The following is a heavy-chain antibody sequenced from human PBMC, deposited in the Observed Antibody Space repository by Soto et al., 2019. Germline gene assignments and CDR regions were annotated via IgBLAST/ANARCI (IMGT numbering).Heavy chain of an antibody. D-gene: IGHD3-22*01. V-gene: IGHV1-69*01. Sequence: QVQLVQSGAEVKKPGSSVKVSCKASGGTFSSYAISWVRQAPGKGLEWMGGIIPIFGTANYAQKFQGRVTITADESTSTAYMELSSLRSEDTAVYYCARDDMYYYDSSGGNYCGMDVWGQGTTVTVSS. J-gene: IGHJ6*02. CDR2: IIPIFGTA. CDR3: ARDDMYYYDSSGGNYCGMDV. CDR1: GGTFSSYA.